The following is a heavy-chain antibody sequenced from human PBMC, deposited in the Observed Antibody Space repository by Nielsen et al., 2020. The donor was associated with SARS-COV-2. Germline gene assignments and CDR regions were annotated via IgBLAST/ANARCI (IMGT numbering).Heavy chain of an antibody. CDR3: TRDRGYIVVVPAANYYYYYGMDV. CDR1: GFTFGDYA. V-gene: IGHV3-49*04. J-gene: IGHJ6*02. Sequence: GESLKISCTASGFTFGDYAMSWVRQAPGKGLEWVGFIRSKAYGGTTEYAASVKGRFTISRDDSKSIAYLQMNSLKTEDTAVYYCTRDRGYIVVVPAANYYYYYGMDVWGQGTTVTVSS. CDR2: IRSKAYGGTT. D-gene: IGHD2-2*01.